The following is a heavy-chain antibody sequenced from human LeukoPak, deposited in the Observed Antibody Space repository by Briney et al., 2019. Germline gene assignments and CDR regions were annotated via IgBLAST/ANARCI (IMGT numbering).Heavy chain of an antibody. V-gene: IGHV1-8*01. J-gene: IGHJ6*03. CDR3: ARGRRGVIILPDYYYYMDV. CDR1: GYTFTSYD. CDR2: MNPNSGNT. D-gene: IGHD3-10*01. Sequence: ASVKVSCKASGYTFTSYDINWVRQATGQGLEWMGWMNPNSGNTGYAQKFQGRVTMTRNTSISTAYMELSSLRSEDTAVYYCARGRRGVIILPDYYYYMDVWGKGTTVTVSS.